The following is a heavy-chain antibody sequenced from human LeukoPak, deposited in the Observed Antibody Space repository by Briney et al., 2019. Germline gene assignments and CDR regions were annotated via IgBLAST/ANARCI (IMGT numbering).Heavy chain of an antibody. CDR3: ATANDYGYYFDY. J-gene: IGHJ4*02. Sequence: ASVKVSCKVSGYTLTELSMHWVRQAPGKGLEWMGGFDPEDGETIYAQKFQGRVTMTEDTSTDTAYMELSSLRSEDTAAYYCATANDYGYYFDYWGQGTLVTVSS. CDR2: FDPEDGET. V-gene: IGHV1-24*01. CDR1: GYTLTELS. D-gene: IGHD4-17*01.